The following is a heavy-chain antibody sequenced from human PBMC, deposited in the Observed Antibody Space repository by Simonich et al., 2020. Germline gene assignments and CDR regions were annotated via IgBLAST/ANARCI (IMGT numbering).Heavy chain of an antibody. J-gene: IGHJ4*02. CDR2: SSSSSRYR. CDR1: GFTFSSYS. CDR3: ARKGHSSTSCFDY. Sequence: EVQLVEAGGGLVKPGGSLRLSCAASGFTFSSYSMNWVRQAPGKGLERCSSSSSSSRYRYYADSVKGRFTISRDNAKNSLYLQMNSLRAEDTAVYYCARKGHSSTSCFDYWGQGTLVTVSS. D-gene: IGHD2-2*01. V-gene: IGHV3-21*01.